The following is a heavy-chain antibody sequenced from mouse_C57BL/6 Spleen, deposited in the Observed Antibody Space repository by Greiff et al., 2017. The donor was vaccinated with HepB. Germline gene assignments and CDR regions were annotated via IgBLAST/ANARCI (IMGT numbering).Heavy chain of an antibody. V-gene: IGHV1-39*01. CDR1: GYSFTDYN. Sequence: EVKLQESGPELVKPGASVKISCKASGYSFTDYNMNWVKQSNGKSLEWIGVINPNYGTTSYNQKFKGKATLTVDQSSSTAYMQLNSLTSEDSAVYYCASGGYYYGSSPFAYWGQGTLVTVSA. CDR2: INPNYGTT. D-gene: IGHD1-1*01. J-gene: IGHJ3*01. CDR3: ASGGYYYGSSPFAY.